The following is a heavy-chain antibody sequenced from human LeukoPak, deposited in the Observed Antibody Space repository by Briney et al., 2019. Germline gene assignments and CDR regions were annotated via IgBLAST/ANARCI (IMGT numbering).Heavy chain of an antibody. CDR2: INHSGST. CDR1: GGSFSGYY. D-gene: IGHD3-10*01. CDR3: ARPYAPGG. V-gene: IGHV4-34*01. J-gene: IGHJ4*02. Sequence: PLETLSLTCAVYGGSFSGYYWSWIRQPPGKGLEWIGEINHSGSTNYNPSLKSRVTTSVDTSKNQFSLKLSSVTAADTAVYYCARPYAPGGWGQGTLVTVSS.